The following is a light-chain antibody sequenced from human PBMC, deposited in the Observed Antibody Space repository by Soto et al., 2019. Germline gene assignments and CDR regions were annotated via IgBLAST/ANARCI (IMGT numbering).Light chain of an antibody. V-gene: IGLV2-23*01. J-gene: IGLJ2*01. CDR1: SSDVGSYNL. CDR3: CSYVGSSPMSV. CDR2: EGS. Sequence: QSALTQPASVSGSPGQSITISCTGTSSDVGSYNLVSWYQQHPGQAPKLLIYEGSKRPAGVSNRFSGSKSGNTASLTISGLQAEDGADYYCCSYVGSSPMSVFGGGTKLTVL.